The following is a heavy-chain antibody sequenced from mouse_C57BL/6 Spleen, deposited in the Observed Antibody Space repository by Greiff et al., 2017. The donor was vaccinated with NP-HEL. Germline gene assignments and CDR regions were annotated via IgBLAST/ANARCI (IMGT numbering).Heavy chain of an antibody. CDR3: ARVTTVVANAMDY. V-gene: IGHV2-2*01. D-gene: IGHD1-1*01. Sequence: VQLQESGPGLVQPSQRLSITCTVPGFSLTRYGVHWVRQSPGTGLEWLGVIWSGGSTDYNAAFISRLSISKDNSKSQVFFKMNSLQAEDTAIYYCARVTTVVANAMDYWGQGTSVTVSS. CDR2: IWSGGST. CDR1: GFSLTRYG. J-gene: IGHJ4*01.